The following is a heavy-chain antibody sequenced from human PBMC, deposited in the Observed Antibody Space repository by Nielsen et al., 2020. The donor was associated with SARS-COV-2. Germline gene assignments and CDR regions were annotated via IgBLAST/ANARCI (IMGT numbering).Heavy chain of an antibody. CDR3: ARRPYYYDSTAPSAFDI. V-gene: IGHV4-61*01. CDR2: IYYSGST. D-gene: IGHD3-22*01. J-gene: IGHJ3*02. CDR1: GGSVSSGSYY. Sequence: SETLSLTCTVSGGSVSSGSYYWSWIRQPPGKGLEWIGYIYYSGSTNYNPSLKSRVTISVDASKNQFSLKLSSVTAADTALYYCARRPYYYDSTAPSAFDIWGQGTMVTVSS.